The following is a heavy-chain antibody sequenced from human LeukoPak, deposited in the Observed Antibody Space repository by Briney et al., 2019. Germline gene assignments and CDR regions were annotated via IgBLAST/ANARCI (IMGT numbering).Heavy chain of an antibody. CDR3: ARGGPPGYYYDYYMDV. V-gene: IGHV4-59*01. J-gene: IGHJ6*03. Sequence: SETLPLTCTVSGGSISSYYWSWIRQTPGKGLEWIGYNYYSGSTNFNPSLKSRVTISVDTSKNQFSLKMSSVTAADTAVYFCARGGPPGYYYDYYMDVWGKGTTVTISS. CDR1: GGSISSYY. CDR2: NYYSGST.